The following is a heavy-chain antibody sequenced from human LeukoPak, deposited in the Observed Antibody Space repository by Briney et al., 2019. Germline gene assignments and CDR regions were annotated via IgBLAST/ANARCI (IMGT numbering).Heavy chain of an antibody. J-gene: IGHJ3*02. Sequence: SETLSLTCAVYGGSFSGYYWSWIRQPPGKGLEWIGEINHSGSTNYNPSLKSRVTISVDKSKNQFSLKLSSVTAADTAVYYCASGWFDAFDIWGQGTMVTVSS. CDR1: GGSFSGYY. CDR3: ASGWFDAFDI. D-gene: IGHD3-10*01. CDR2: INHSGST. V-gene: IGHV4-34*01.